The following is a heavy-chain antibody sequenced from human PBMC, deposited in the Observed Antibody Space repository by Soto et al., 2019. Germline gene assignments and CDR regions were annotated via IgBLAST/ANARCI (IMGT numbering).Heavy chain of an antibody. V-gene: IGHV3-23*01. CDR1: GFTFNNYA. D-gene: IGHD2-15*01. Sequence: EVQLLESGGGLLQPGGSLRLSCSASGFTFNNYAMAWVRQAPGEGLEWVSGISGSGATPYYADSVKGRFTISRYNSKNTLFLQMNSLSAEDTAVYFCAKAGFCTGVSCYFYYFDSWGQGTLVTVSS. CDR2: ISGSGATP. J-gene: IGHJ4*02. CDR3: AKAGFCTGVSCYFYYFDS.